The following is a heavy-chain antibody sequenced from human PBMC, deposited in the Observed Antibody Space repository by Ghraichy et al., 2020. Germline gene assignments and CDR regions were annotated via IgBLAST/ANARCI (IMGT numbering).Heavy chain of an antibody. CDR1: GFTFSSYA. V-gene: IGHV3-23*01. CDR3: AKDSMITFGGVIVPNYGMDV. Sequence: LSLTCAASGFTFSSYAMSWVRQAPGKGLEWVSAISGSGGSTYYADSVKGRFTISRDNSKNTLYLQMNSLRAEDTAVYYCAKDSMITFGGVIVPNYGMDVWGQGTTVTVSS. D-gene: IGHD3-16*02. J-gene: IGHJ6*02. CDR2: ISGSGGST.